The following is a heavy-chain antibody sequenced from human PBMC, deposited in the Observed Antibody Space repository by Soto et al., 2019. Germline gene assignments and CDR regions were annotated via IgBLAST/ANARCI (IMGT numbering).Heavy chain of an antibody. CDR1: GGSISSYY. Sequence: SETLSLTCTVSGGSISSYYWSWIRQPPGKGLEWIGYIYYSGSTNYNPSLKSRVTISVDTSKNQFSLKLSSVTAADTAVYYCARVYYDFWSGYSVYYYYYGMDVWGQGATVTVSS. V-gene: IGHV4-59*01. CDR2: IYYSGST. CDR3: ARVYYDFWSGYSVYYYYYGMDV. J-gene: IGHJ6*02. D-gene: IGHD3-3*01.